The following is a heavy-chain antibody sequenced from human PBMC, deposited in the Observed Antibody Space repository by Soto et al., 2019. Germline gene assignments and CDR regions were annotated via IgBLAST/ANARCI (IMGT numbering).Heavy chain of an antibody. CDR2: IDPSDSYT. J-gene: IGHJ4*02. V-gene: IGHV5-10-1*01. D-gene: IGHD3-9*01. CDR1: GYSFTSYW. CDR3: ARHSKLYYDILTGYAPSSFDY. Sequence: PGESLKISCKGSGYSFTSYWISWVRQMPGKGLVWMGRIDPSDSYTNYSPSFQGHVTISADKSISTAYLQWSSLKASDTAMYYCARHSKLYYDILTGYAPSSFDYWGQGTLVTVSS.